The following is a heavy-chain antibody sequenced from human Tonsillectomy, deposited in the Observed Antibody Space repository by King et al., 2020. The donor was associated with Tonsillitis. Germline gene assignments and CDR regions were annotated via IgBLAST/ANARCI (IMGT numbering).Heavy chain of an antibody. CDR1: GYTFTTYG. J-gene: IGHJ4*02. CDR3: ALGTTYYYDSSGYYYHFDY. CDR2: ISAHNGNT. Sequence: QLVQSGAEVKKPGASVKVSCKASGYTFTTYGISWVRQAPGQGLEWVGRISAHNGNTDYAQKYQGRITMITDTSTSTAYMELRSLRSDDTAVYYCALGTTYYYDSSGYYYHFDYWGQGTLVIVSS. D-gene: IGHD3-22*01. V-gene: IGHV1-18*01.